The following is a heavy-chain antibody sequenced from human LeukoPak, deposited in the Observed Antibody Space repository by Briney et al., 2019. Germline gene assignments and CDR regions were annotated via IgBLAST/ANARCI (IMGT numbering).Heavy chain of an antibody. CDR2: IKQDGSEK. CDR1: GFTFSSYW. CDR3: ARDLRITIFGVAEFDY. J-gene: IGHJ4*02. V-gene: IGHV3-7*03. Sequence: GGSLRLSCTASGFTFSSYWMSWVRQAPGKGLEWVANIKQDGSEKYYVDSVKGRFTISRDNAKNSLYLQMNSLRAEDTAVYYCARDLRITIFGVAEFDYWGQGTLVTVSS. D-gene: IGHD3-3*01.